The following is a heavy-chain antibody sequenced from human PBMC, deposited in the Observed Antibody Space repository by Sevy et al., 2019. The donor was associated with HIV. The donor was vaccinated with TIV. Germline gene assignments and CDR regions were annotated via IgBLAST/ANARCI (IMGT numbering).Heavy chain of an antibody. CDR2: IWYDGTDI. J-gene: IGHJ4*02. Sequence: GGSLRLSCATSGFIFSNYAMHWIRQAPGKGLEWVAVIWYDGTDIYYADSVQGRFTISRDNSKNTLYLQMNSLRVEDTAVYYCARYWGRDGHSIDYWGQGTLVTVSS. CDR1: GFIFSNYA. D-gene: IGHD3-16*01. CDR3: ARYWGRDGHSIDY. V-gene: IGHV3-33*01.